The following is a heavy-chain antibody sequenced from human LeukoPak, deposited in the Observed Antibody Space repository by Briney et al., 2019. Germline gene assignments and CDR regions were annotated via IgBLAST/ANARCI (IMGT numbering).Heavy chain of an antibody. Sequence: SQTLSLTCSVSGGSTNTGGYFWSWIRQPPGKGLEWIGYVFRTGRTSYNPPLESRVTISLDRSKNQFSLSLSSVTAADTAVYYCARGGSLYYDSSGYPDWGQGTLVTVSS. CDR2: VFRTGRT. CDR1: GGSTNTGGYF. V-gene: IGHV4-30-2*01. CDR3: ARGGSLYYDSSGYPD. D-gene: IGHD3-22*01. J-gene: IGHJ4*02.